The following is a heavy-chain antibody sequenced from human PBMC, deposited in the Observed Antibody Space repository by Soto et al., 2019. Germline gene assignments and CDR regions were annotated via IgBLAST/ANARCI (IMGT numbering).Heavy chain of an antibody. J-gene: IGHJ6*02. CDR2: ISYDVSNK. D-gene: IGHD6-6*01. CDR1: GFSVSSYA. CDR3: AREGSSELYHYYGMDV. Sequence: XGCLRLSCAACGFSVSSYAVHWVRQAPGKGLEWVAVISYDVSNKYYADSVKGRFTISRDNSKNTLYLQMNSLRAEDTAVYYCAREGSSELYHYYGMDVWGQRTTVTVSS. V-gene: IGHV3-30-3*01.